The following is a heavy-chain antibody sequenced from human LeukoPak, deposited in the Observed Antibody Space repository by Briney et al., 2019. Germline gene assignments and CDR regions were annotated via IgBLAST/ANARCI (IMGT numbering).Heavy chain of an antibody. D-gene: IGHD3-10*01. J-gene: IGHJ4*02. V-gene: IGHV1-2*02. Sequence: ASVKVSWKASWNKLYDLLMQLGPQAPGQGLEWMGWINPNSGGTNYAQKFQGRVTMTRDTSISPAYMELNRLRSDDTAVYYCARGLFPDYYGSALDYWGQGTLVTVSS. CDR3: ARGLFPDYYGSALDY. CDR1: WNKLYDLL. CDR2: INPNSGGT.